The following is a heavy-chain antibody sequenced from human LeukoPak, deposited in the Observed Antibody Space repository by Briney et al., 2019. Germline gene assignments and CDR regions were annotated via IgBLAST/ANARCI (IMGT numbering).Heavy chain of an antibody. V-gene: IGHV3-74*01. J-gene: IGHJ4*02. CDR1: GFTFSPYW. CDR2: INSDGSTT. D-gene: IGHD5-18*01. CDR3: VRVNRGYSYGHYDY. Sequence: PGGSLRLSCAASGFTFSPYWMHWVRQAPGKGLVWVSRINSDGSTTSYADSVRGRFTISRDNAKNTLYLQMNSLRAEDTAAYYCVRVNRGYSYGHYDYWGQGTLVTVSS.